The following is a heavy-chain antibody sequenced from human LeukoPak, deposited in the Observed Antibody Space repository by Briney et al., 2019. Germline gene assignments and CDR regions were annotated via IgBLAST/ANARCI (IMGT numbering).Heavy chain of an antibody. CDR2: ISSSSSTI. V-gene: IGHV3-48*02. J-gene: IGHJ4*02. CDR3: ARDSSGYYYRVDFDY. CDR1: GFTFSDYS. Sequence: PGGSLRLSCAASGFTFSDYSINWVRQTPGRGLEWVSYISSSSSTIYYADSVKGRFTISRDNAKNSLYLQMNSLRDEDTAVYYCARDSSGYYYRVDFDYWGQGTLVTVSS. D-gene: IGHD3-22*01.